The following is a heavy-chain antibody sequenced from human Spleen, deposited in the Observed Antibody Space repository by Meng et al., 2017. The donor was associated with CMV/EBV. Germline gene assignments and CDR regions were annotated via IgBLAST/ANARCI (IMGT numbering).Heavy chain of an antibody. Sequence: GGSLRLSCAASGFTFSTYWMNWVRQPPGKGLEWVASIKPDGSEKYYVDSVKGRFPIYRDNARNSLYLQMNSLRAEDTAVYHCASWGRGAAAGSWGQGTLVTVSS. J-gene: IGHJ1*01. CDR2: IKPDGSEK. D-gene: IGHD6-13*01. CDR3: ASWGRGAAAGS. CDR1: GFTFSTYW. V-gene: IGHV3-7*01.